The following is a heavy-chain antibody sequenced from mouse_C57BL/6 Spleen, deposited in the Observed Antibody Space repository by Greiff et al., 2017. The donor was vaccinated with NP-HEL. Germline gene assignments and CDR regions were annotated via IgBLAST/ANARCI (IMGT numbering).Heavy chain of an antibody. CDR2: IRSKSNNYAT. Sequence: EVMLVESGGGLVQPKGSLKLSCAASGFSFNTYAMNWVRQAPGKGLEWVARIRSKSNNYATYYADSVKDRFTISRDDSESMLYLQMNNLKTEDTAMYYCVRQEIYDGYYGYWGQGTTLTVSS. D-gene: IGHD2-3*01. CDR3: VRQEIYDGYYGY. V-gene: IGHV10-1*01. CDR1: GFSFNTYA. J-gene: IGHJ2*01.